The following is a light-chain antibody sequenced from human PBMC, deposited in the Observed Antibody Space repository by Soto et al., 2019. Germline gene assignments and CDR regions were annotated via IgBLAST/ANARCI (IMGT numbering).Light chain of an antibody. V-gene: IGKV1-39*01. CDR2: AAS. CDR3: QQSYSTPRA. J-gene: IGKJ1*01. CDR1: QSISTY. Sequence: DVQMPQSPSSLSPSVGDRVTITCRASQSISTYLNWYQQKPGKAPKLLIYAASTLQSGVPSRFSGSGSGTDFTLTISSLQPEDFAAYYCQQSYSTPRAFGQGTKVDIK.